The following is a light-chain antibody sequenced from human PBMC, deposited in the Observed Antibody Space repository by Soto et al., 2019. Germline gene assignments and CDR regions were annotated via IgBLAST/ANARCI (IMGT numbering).Light chain of an antibody. CDR3: MQGTHWPIT. J-gene: IGKJ5*01. CDR1: QSLVHSDGIAY. CDR2: KVS. V-gene: IGKV2-30*02. Sequence: DFLMTQSPLSLPVTLGQPASISCRSNQSLVHSDGIAYFSWVQQRPGRSPRRLIYKVSNRDSGVPARFSGSGSGTDFALKISRVEAEDVGVYYCMQGTHWPITFGQGTRLEIK.